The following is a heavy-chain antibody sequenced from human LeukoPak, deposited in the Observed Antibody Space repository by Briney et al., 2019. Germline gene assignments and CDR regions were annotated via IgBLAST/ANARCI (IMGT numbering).Heavy chain of an antibody. D-gene: IGHD2-15*01. CDR1: GGTFSSYA. J-gene: IGHJ6*02. Sequence: ASVQVSCKASGGTFSSYAISWVRQAPGQGLEWMGGIIPIFGTANYAQKLQGRVTITADESTSTAYMELSSLRSEDTAVYYCARVLGYCSGGSCYSEYYGMDVWGQGTTVTVSS. CDR2: IIPIFGTA. CDR3: ARVLGYCSGGSCYSEYYGMDV. V-gene: IGHV1-69*13.